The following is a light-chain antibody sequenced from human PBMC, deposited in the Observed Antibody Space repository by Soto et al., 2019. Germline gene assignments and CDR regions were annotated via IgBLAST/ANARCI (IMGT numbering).Light chain of an antibody. CDR2: EVN. CDR1: SSDVGLYNL. CDR3: CSYAASGSLL. Sequence: QSVLTQPASVAGSPGQSITISCTGTSSDVGLYNLVSWYQQHPGKAPKFMIYEVNKRSSGISFRFSGSKSGNTASLTISGLQAEDEADYYCCSYAASGSLLFGGGTQLTV. V-gene: IGLV2-23*02. J-gene: IGLJ2*01.